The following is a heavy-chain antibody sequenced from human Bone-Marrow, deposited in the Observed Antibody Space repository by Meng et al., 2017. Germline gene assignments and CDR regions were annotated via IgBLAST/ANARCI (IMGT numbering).Heavy chain of an antibody. CDR2: IKEDGSEK. D-gene: IGHD4-17*01. J-gene: IGHJ4*02. CDR3: ARDATRGGDFDY. CDR1: GFTFSNYW. V-gene: IGHV3-7*01. Sequence: GESLKISCTASGFTFSNYWMSWVRQAPGKGLEWVANIKEDGSEKYYVDSVKGRFTISRDNAKISLDLQMNSLRAEDTAVYYCARDATRGGDFDYWGQGTLVTVSS.